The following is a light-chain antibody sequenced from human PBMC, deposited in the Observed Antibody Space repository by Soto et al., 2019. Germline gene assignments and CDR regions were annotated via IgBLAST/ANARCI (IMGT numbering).Light chain of an antibody. CDR1: DIGSYS. Sequence: SYELTQPPSVSVAPGHTARLTCGGNDIGSYSVHWYQQRPGQAPVLVVYDDSDRPSGIPERFSGSNSGNTATLAISRVEVGDEAEYYCQVWDSSSDHAVFGGGTKVTVL. J-gene: IGLJ2*01. CDR3: QVWDSSSDHAV. V-gene: IGLV3-21*02. CDR2: DDS.